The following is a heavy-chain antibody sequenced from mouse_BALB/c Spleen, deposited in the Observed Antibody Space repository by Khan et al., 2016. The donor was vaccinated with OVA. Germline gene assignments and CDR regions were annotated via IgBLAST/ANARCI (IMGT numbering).Heavy chain of an antibody. CDR1: GYSITSNYA. V-gene: IGHV3-2*02. D-gene: IGHD1-1*01. CDR2: ISYSGST. J-gene: IGHJ4*01. CDR3: ARGNYYGYAMDY. Sequence: EVQLQESGPGLVKPSQSLSLTCTVTGYSITSNYAWNWIRHFPGNKLEWMGYISYSGSTCYNPSLKSRISITRDTSKNQFFLQLSSVTTEDTATYYCARGNYYGYAMDYWGQGTSVTVSS.